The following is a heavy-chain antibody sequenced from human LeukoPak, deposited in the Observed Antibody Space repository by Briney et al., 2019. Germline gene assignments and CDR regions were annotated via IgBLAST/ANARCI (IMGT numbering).Heavy chain of an antibody. CDR3: TIVPYSGYDLGDY. V-gene: IGHV3-15*01. Sequence: GGSLRLSRAASGFTFSNAWMSWVRQAPGKGLEWVGRIKSKTDGGTTDYAAPVKGRFTVSRDDSKNTLYLQMNSLKTEDTAVYYCTIVPYSGYDLGDYWGQGTLVTVSS. CDR2: IKSKTDGGTT. D-gene: IGHD5-12*01. J-gene: IGHJ4*02. CDR1: GFTFSNAW.